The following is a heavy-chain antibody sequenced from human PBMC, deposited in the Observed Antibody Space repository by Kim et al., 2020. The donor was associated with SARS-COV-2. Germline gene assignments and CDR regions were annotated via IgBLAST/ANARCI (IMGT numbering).Heavy chain of an antibody. Sequence: SETLSLTCTVSGGSITSGHYYWGWVRQPPGKGLQWIGSIYDSGKTHYDPSIKSRITISVDTSKNQFSLRLSSVTAADTAVYYCAAPNPLYSSAWYRSDRWYYYTMDGWGRGTTVTVSS. D-gene: IGHD6-19*01. CDR3: AAPNPLYSSAWYRSDRWYYYTMDG. V-gene: IGHV4-39*01. J-gene: IGHJ6*02. CDR1: GGSITSGHYY. CDR2: IYDSGKT.